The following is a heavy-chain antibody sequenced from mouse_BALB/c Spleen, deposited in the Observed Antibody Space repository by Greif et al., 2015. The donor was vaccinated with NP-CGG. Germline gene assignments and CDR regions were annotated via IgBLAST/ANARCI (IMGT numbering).Heavy chain of an antibody. CDR2: IGPSDSYT. V-gene: IGHV1-69*02. CDR1: GYTFTSYW. J-gene: IGHJ4*01. CDR3: ARKDNRGYAMDY. Sequence: VQLVESGAELVKPGASVKLSCKASGYTFTSYWMHWVKQRPGQGLEWIGEIGPSDSYTNYNQKFKGKATLTVDKSSSSAYMQLSSLTSEDSAVYYCARKDNRGYAMDYWGQGSSVTVSS. D-gene: IGHD1-3*01.